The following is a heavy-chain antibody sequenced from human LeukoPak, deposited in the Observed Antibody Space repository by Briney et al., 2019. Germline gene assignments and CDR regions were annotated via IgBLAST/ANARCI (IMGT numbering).Heavy chain of an antibody. CDR2: IIPILGIA. V-gene: IGHV1-69*02. D-gene: IGHD2-2*02. J-gene: IGHJ3*02. Sequence: SVKVSCKASGGTFSSYTISWVRQAPGQGLEWMGRIIPILGIANYAQKFQGRVTITADESTSTAYMELSSLRSEDTAVYYCARPQYCSSTSCYTSFAFDIWGQGTMVTVSS. CDR3: ARPQYCSSTSCYTSFAFDI. CDR1: GGTFSSYT.